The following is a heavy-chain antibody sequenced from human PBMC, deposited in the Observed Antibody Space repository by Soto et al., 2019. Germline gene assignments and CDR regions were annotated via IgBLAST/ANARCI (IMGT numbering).Heavy chain of an antibody. D-gene: IGHD3-22*01. CDR2: ISSSSSYI. V-gene: IGHV3-21*01. Sequence: GGSLRLSCAASGFTFSSYSMNWVRQAPGKGLEWVSSISSSSSYIYYADSVKGRFTISRDNAKNSLYLQMNSLRAEDTAVYYCERGGIVLFSYYYDSSGSVSFDYWGQGTLVTVSS. CDR3: ERGGIVLFSYYYDSSGSVSFDY. CDR1: GFTFSSYS. J-gene: IGHJ4*02.